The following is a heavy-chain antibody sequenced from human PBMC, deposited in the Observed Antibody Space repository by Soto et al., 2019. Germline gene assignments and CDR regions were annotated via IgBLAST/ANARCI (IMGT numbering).Heavy chain of an antibody. J-gene: IGHJ5*02. CDR1: GGSISSYY. CDR2: IYYSGST. V-gene: IGHV4-59*01. D-gene: IGHD5-12*01. CDR3: ARSVNGYNLRMNWFDP. Sequence: SETLSLTCTVSGGSISSYYWSWIRQPPGKGLEWIGYIYYSGSTNYNPSLKSRVTISVDTSKNQFSLKLSSVTAADTAVYYCARSVNGYNLRMNWFDPWGQGTLVTVSS.